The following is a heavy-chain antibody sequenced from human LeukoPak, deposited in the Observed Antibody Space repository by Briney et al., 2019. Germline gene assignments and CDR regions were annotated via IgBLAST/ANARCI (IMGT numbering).Heavy chain of an antibody. D-gene: IGHD6-19*01. V-gene: IGHV3-66*01. CDR1: RFTVSTNY. CDR3: ARGGKRAVAGTRSPQYFQH. Sequence: PGGSLRLSCAASRFTVSTNYMSWVRQAPGKGLEWVSLIDSGGFTYYADSVKGRFTISRDNSKNTLYLQMNSLRAEDTAVYYCARGGKRAVAGTRSPQYFQHWGQGTLVTVSS. J-gene: IGHJ1*01. CDR2: IDSGGFT.